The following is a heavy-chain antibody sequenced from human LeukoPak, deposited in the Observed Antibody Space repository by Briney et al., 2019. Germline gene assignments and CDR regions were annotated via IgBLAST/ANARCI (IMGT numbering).Heavy chain of an antibody. J-gene: IGHJ3*02. Sequence: KPSETLSLTCTVSGGSISSYYWSWIRQPPGKGLEWIGYIYHSGSTNYNPSLKSRVTISVDTSKNQFSLKLSSVTAADTAVYYCARAEIDAFDIWGQGTMVTVSS. V-gene: IGHV4-59*12. CDR1: GGSISSYY. CDR3: ARAEIDAFDI. CDR2: IYHSGST.